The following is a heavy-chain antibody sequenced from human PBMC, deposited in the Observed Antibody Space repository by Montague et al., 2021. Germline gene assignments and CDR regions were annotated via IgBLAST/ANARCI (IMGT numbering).Heavy chain of an antibody. J-gene: IGHJ6*02. CDR3: AKASKKLNNYYNTMDV. D-gene: IGHD1/OR15-1a*01. CDR1: GFSFTSYA. CDR2: ITDIGPGT. V-gene: IGHV3-23*01. Sequence: SLRLSCAASGFSFTSYAVNWVRQAPGEGLEWVAAITDIGPGTYYADSVKGRFTISRDNSKNTLYLQMNSLRVDDTAVYYCAKASKKLNNYYNTMDVWGQGTTVTVSS.